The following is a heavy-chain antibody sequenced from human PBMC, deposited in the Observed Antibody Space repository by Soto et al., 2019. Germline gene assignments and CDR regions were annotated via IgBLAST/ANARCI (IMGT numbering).Heavy chain of an antibody. CDR2: TRNKANRYSP. V-gene: IGHV3-72*01. D-gene: IGHD1-26*01. Sequence: GGSTRLSCAASGFIFSDYYMYWVRQVPGKGLEWVGRTRNKANRYSPEYAPSVKGRFTISRHDLDDSMYLQMNSLKTEDTAVYYCARDTGGSYDYWGQGALVTVSS. CDR1: GFIFSDYY. CDR3: ARDTGGSYDY. J-gene: IGHJ4*02.